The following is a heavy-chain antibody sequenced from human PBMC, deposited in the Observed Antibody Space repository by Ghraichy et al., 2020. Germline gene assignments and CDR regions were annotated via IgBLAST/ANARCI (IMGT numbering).Heavy chain of an antibody. CDR1: GGSISSSSYY. J-gene: IGHJ4*02. Sequence: SETLSLTCTVSGGSISSSSYYWGWIRQPPGKGLEWIGSIYYSGSTYYNPSLKSRVTISVDTSKNQFSLKLSSVTAADTAVYYCARHGGGRRARGQQWPDYWGQGTLVTVSS. D-gene: IGHD6-19*01. V-gene: IGHV4-39*01. CDR2: IYYSGST. CDR3: ARHGGGRRARGQQWPDY.